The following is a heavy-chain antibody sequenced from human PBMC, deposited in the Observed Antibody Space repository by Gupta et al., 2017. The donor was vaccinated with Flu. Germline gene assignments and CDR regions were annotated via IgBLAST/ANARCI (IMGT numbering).Heavy chain of an antibody. J-gene: IGHJ4*02. V-gene: IGHV4-38-2*01. CDR3: ATRQESCRGVTCYPFFDY. CDR1: RSSLSGCLY. CDR2: IVHIGGT. D-gene: IGHD2-15*01. Sequence: QVQLEESGLGLLKTSETLSLTCDVSRSSLSGCLYCGCVRQSPARGLAYVGSIVHIGGTFQNPSLKGRVSMSMDASRCHFSLTLTPVTAADTGVYFCATRQESCRGVTCYPFFDYWGRGILVTVSS.